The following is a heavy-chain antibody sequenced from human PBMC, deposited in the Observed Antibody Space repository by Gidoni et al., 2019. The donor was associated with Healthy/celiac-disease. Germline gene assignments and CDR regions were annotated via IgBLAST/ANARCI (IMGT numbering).Heavy chain of an antibody. CDR1: GGTISSYY. J-gene: IGHJ6*02. Sequence: QVQLQESGPGLVKPSETLSLTCTVSGGTISSYYWSWIRQPPGKGLEWIEYNYYSGSNNYNPSHRSGVTISVDTYKNQFSLMLSSVTAADAAVYYCAGDPSYGDTVDPYYYGMDVWGQGTTVTVSS. CDR3: AGDPSYGDTVDPYYYGMDV. V-gene: IGHV4-59*01. D-gene: IGHD4-17*01. CDR2: NYYSGSN.